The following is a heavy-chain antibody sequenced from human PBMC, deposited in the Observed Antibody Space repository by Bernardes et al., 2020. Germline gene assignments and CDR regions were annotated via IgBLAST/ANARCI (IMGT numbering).Heavy chain of an antibody. V-gene: IGHV3-23*01. CDR3: AKKAGVAGTNLYYYMDV. Sequence: GGSLRLSCAASGFTFGDFAMSWVRQAPGKGLEWVSAISCSGISTYYGDSVKGRFTISRDNSNKMLYLQMNSLRAEDTAVYYCAKKAGVAGTNLYYYMDVWGKGTTVTVSS. D-gene: IGHD6-19*01. J-gene: IGHJ6*03. CDR2: ISCSGIST. CDR1: GFTFGDFA.